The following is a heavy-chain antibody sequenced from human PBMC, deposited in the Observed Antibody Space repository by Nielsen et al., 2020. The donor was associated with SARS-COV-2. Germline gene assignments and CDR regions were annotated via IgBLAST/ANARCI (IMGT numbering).Heavy chain of an antibody. CDR2: INPYSGGT. D-gene: IGHD6-19*01. CDR3: ARVARDRLVHNNWFDP. J-gene: IGHJ5*02. CDR1: GYTFTDYY. V-gene: IGHV1-2*06. Sequence: ASVKVSCKASGYTFTDYYIHWVRQAPGQGLEWMGRINPYSGGTNYAQKFQGTVTISVDTSKNQFSLKLSSVTAADTAVYYCARVARDRLVHNNWFDPWGQGTLVTVSS.